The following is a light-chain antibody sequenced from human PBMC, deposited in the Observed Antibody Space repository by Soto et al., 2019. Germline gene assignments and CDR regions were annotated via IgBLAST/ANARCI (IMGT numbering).Light chain of an antibody. CDR3: QQYNDWPLT. Sequence: EIVMTQSPATLSVSPGERATLSCRASQTVSSNLAWYQQKPGQAPRLLIYGVSTRATGIPARFSGSGSGTEFTLTISSLQSEDFALYYCQQYNDWPLTFGQGTRWIS. J-gene: IGKJ1*01. CDR2: GVS. V-gene: IGKV3-15*01. CDR1: QTVSSN.